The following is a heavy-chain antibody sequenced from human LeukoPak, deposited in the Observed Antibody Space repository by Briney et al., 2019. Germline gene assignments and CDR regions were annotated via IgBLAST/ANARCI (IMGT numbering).Heavy chain of an antibody. CDR2: IIPIFGTA. V-gene: IGHV1-69*05. Sequence: GASVKVSCKASGGTFSSYAISWVRQAPGQGLEWMGRIIPIFGTANYAQKFQGRVTITTDESTSTAYMELSSLRSEDTAAYYCAREGAKIAFDIWGQGTMVTVSS. CDR1: GGTFSSYA. D-gene: IGHD3-16*01. CDR3: AREGAKIAFDI. J-gene: IGHJ3*02.